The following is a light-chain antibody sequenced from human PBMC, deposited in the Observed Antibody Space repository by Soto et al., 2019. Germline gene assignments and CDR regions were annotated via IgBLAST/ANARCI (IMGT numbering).Light chain of an antibody. V-gene: IGLV2-8*01. CDR1: SSDVGDNY. J-gene: IGLJ1*01. CDR2: EVT. Sequence: QSALAQPPSASGSPVQSVTISFTGTSSDVGDNYVSWYQQHLGKAPKLIIYEVTLRPSGVPDRFSGSKSGNTASLTVSGLQADDEADYYCSAYAGSNTFVFGTGTKLTVL. CDR3: SAYAGSNTFV.